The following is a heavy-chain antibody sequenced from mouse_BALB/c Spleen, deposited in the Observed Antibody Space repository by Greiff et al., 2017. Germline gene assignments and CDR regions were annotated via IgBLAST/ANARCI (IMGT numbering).Heavy chain of an antibody. V-gene: IGHV1-5*01. CDR1: GYSFTSYW. J-gene: IGHJ3*01. Sequence: VQLKQSGTVLARPGASVKMSCKASGYSFTSYWMHWVKQRPGQGLEWIGAIYPGNSDTSYNQKFKGKAKLTAVTSASTAYMELSSLTNEDSAVYYCTRGIYYVYGWFAYWGQGTLVTVSA. CDR3: TRGIYYVYGWFAY. CDR2: IYPGNSDT. D-gene: IGHD2-2*01.